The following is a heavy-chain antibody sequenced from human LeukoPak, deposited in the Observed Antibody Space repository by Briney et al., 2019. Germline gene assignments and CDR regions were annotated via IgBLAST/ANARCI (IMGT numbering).Heavy chain of an antibody. D-gene: IGHD3-22*01. J-gene: IGHJ3*02. CDR1: GYTFTNYV. CDR2: MNPNSGNT. Sequence: GASVKVSCKASGYTFTNYVINWVRQATGQGLEWMGWMNPNSGNTGYAQRFQGRVTMTRNTSISTAYMELSSLRSEDTAVYYCARVVSSLFGLGHRHYDSSGYYYPPYAFDIWGQGTMVTVSS. V-gene: IGHV1-8*02. CDR3: ARVVSSLFGLGHRHYDSSGYYYPPYAFDI.